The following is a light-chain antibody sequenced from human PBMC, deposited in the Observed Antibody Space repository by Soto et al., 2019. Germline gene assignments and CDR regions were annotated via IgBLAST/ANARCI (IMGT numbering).Light chain of an antibody. CDR1: NIGSES. J-gene: IGLJ1*01. CDR3: QVWYSSTDLYV. CDR2: DDS. Sequence: SYELTQPPSVSVAPGQTARITCGGNNIGSESVHWYQQRPGQAPVLVVYDDSDRPSGIPERFSGSNSANTATLTISRVEAGVEADYYCQVWYSSTDLYVFGSGTKV. V-gene: IGLV3-21*02.